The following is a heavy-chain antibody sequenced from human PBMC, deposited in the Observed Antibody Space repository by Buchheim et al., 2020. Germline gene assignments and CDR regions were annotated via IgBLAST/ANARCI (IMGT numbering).Heavy chain of an antibody. V-gene: IGHV3-48*03. Sequence: EVQLVESGGDLVQPGGSLRLSCAASGFTFSSDEMSWVRQAPGKGLEWVSYISSSGSTIYYADYVKGRFTISRDSAKTSLFLQMNSLRAEDTAVYYCARNLYYYDSSSGGRWGQGTL. CDR2: ISSSGSTI. CDR3: ARNLYYYDSSSGGR. J-gene: IGHJ4*02. CDR1: GFTFSSDE. D-gene: IGHD3-22*01.